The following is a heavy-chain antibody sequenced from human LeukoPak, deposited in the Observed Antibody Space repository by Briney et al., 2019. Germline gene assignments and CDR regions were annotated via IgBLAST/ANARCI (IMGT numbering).Heavy chain of an antibody. Sequence: SETLSLTCTVSGGSISSGSYYWSWIRQPAGKGLEWIGRIYTSGSTNYNPSLKSRVTMSVDTSKNQFSLKLSSVTAADTAVYYCARGNGDYTFVPIGHNYYYYMDVWGKGTTVTVSS. CDR3: ARGNGDYTFVPIGHNYYYYMDV. J-gene: IGHJ6*03. CDR1: GGSISSGSYY. V-gene: IGHV4-61*02. D-gene: IGHD4-17*01. CDR2: IYTSGST.